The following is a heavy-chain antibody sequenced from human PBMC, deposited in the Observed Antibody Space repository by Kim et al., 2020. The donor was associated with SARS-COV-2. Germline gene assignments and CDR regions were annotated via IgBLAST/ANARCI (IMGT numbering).Heavy chain of an antibody. CDR3: LREMRYDTGCLLY. Sequence: ASVKVSCKASGFTFTDCSMQVVRQARGHRLDWRGWINVATGNTNYPPHLKGRLTITRDTSATTAFMDMNSLTSEAPAVYYCLREMRYDTGCLLYWGQGSLVTVSS. CDR1: GFTFTDCS. J-gene: IGHJ4*02. V-gene: IGHV1-3*01. CDR2: INVATGNT. D-gene: IGHD6-19*01.